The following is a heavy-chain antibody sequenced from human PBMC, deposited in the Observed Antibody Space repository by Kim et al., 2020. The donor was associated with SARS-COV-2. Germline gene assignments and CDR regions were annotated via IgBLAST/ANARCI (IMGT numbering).Heavy chain of an antibody. Sequence: GGSLRLSCAASGFTFSGSAMHWVRQASGKGLEWVGRIRSKANSYATAYAASVKGRFTISRDDSKNTAYLQMNSLKTEDTAVYYCTRLLYAGLQGGYDYWGQGTLVTVSS. D-gene: IGHD2-2*02. CDR3: TRLLYAGLQGGYDY. J-gene: IGHJ4*02. CDR2: IRSKANSYAT. CDR1: GFTFSGSA. V-gene: IGHV3-73*01.